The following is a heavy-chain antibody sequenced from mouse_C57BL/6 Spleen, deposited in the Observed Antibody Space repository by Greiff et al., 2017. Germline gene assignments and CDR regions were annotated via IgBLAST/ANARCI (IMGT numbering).Heavy chain of an antibody. Sequence: VQLQQSGPGLVAPSQSLSITCTVSGFSLTSYGVDWVRQPPGKGLEWLGVIWGGGSTNYNSALMSRLSISKDNSKSQVFLKMNSLQTDDTAMYYCAKRRGNWGDYYAMDYWGQGTSVTVSS. CDR3: AKRRGNWGDYYAMDY. CDR2: IWGGGST. D-gene: IGHD4-1*01. J-gene: IGHJ4*01. CDR1: GFSLTSYG. V-gene: IGHV2-9*01.